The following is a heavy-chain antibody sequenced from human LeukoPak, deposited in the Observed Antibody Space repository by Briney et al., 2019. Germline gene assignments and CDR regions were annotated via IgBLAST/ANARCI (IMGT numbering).Heavy chain of an antibody. Sequence: GGSLRLSCAASGFTFSTFGMHWVRQAPGKGLEWVAVISYDGSNKYYGDSVKGRFTISRDNSKNTLYLQMNSLRAEDTAVYYCARDSPGYLAYDSWGQGTLVTVSS. CDR1: GFTFSTFG. V-gene: IGHV3-30*03. CDR2: ISYDGSNK. D-gene: IGHD1-1*01. J-gene: IGHJ4*02. CDR3: ARDSPGYLAYDS.